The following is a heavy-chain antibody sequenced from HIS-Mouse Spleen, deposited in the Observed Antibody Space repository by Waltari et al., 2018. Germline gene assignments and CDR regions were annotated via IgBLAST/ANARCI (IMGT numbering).Heavy chain of an antibody. CDR3: ARHEGQQLVTSLFDY. V-gene: IGHV4-39*01. J-gene: IGHJ4*02. D-gene: IGHD6-13*01. CDR1: GGSISSSSYY. Sequence: QLQLQESGPGLVKPSETLSLTCTVSGGSISSSSYYWGWIRQPPGKGLEWIGSFYYSWRTYYNPPLKSRVTISVDTSKNQFSLKLSSVTAADTAVYYCARHEGQQLVTSLFDYWGQGTLVTVSS. CDR2: FYYSWRT.